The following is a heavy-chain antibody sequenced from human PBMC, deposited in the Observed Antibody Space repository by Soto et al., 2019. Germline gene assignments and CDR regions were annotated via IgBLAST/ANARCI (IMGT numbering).Heavy chain of an antibody. CDR2: ISAHNGKT. Sequence: QVHLVQSGAAVKKPGASVKVSCKGSGYAFTTYGITWVRQAPGQGLEWMGWISAHNGKTNYAQKLQGRVTVTRDTSTSTAYMELRSLRSDDTAVYCCARGRYGDYWGQGALVTVSS. V-gene: IGHV1-18*01. CDR1: GYAFTTYG. CDR3: ARGRYGDY. D-gene: IGHD1-1*01. J-gene: IGHJ4*02.